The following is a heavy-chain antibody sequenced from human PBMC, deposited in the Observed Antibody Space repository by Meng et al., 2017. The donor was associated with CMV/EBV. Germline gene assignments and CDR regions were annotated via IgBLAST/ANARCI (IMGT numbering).Heavy chain of an antibody. D-gene: IGHD3-10*01. CDR1: GGSISSSSYY. CDR3: ARAWEFFDY. V-gene: IGHV4-39*01. Sequence: SETLSLTCTVSGGSISSSSYYWGWIRRPPGKGLEWIGSIYYSGSTYYNPSLKSRVTISVDTSKNQFSLKLSSVTAADTAVYYCARAWEFFDYWGQGTLVTVSS. CDR2: IYYSGST. J-gene: IGHJ4*02.